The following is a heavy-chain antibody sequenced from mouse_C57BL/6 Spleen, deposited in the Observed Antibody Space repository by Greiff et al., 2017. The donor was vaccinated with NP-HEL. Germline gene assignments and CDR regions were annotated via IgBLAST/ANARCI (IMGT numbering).Heavy chain of an antibody. V-gene: IGHV14-2*01. J-gene: IGHJ3*01. Sequence: EVQLQQSGAELVKPGASVKLSCTASGFNIKDYYMHWVKQRTEQGLEWIGRIDPEDGETKYAPKFQGKATTTADTSSNTADLKRSSLTSEDTAVYYCARGLLRRKDAYWGQGTRVTVSA. CDR2: IDPEDGET. D-gene: IGHD2-12*01. CDR1: GFNIKDYY. CDR3: ARGLLRRKDAY.